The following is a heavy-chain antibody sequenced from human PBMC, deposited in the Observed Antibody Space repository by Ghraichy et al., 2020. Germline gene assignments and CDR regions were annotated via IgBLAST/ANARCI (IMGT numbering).Heavy chain of an antibody. CDR3: ARGARCSGGSCYDNGMDV. CDR2: ISYDGTNK. CDR1: GFTFSSYA. J-gene: IGHJ6*02. D-gene: IGHD2-15*01. Sequence: GGSLRLSCAASGFTFSSYAMHWVRQAPGKGLEWVAVISYDGTNKYYADSVNGRFTISRDNSKNTLYLQMNSLRAEDTAVYYCARGARCSGGSCYDNGMDVWGQGTTVTVSS. V-gene: IGHV3-30-3*01.